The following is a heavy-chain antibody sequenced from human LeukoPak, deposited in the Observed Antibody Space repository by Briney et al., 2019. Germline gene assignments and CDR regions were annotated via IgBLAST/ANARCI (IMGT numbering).Heavy chain of an antibody. CDR2: IYYSGST. CDR1: GGSISSYY. CDR3: ARGGDGYNYLNDY. V-gene: IGHV4-59*08. Sequence: SETLSLTCTVSGGSISSYYWSWIRQPPGKGLEWIGYIYYSGSTNYNPSLKSRVTISVDTSKNQFSLKLSSVTAADTAVYYCARGGDGYNYLNDYWGQGTLVTVSS. J-gene: IGHJ4*02. D-gene: IGHD5-24*01.